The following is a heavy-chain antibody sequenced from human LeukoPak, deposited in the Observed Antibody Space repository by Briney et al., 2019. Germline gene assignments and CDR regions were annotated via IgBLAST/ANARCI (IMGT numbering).Heavy chain of an antibody. CDR3: ARAWGGGATMGLYYYMDV. CDR2: IYYSGST. D-gene: IGHD3-10*01. J-gene: IGHJ6*03. V-gene: IGHV4-59*01. Sequence: PSETLSLTCTVSGGSISSYYWSWIRQPPGKGLEWIGYIYYSGSTNYNPSLKSRVTISVDTSKNQFSLKLSSVTAADTAVYYCARAWGGGATMGLYYYMDVWGKGTTVTVSS. CDR1: GGSISSYY.